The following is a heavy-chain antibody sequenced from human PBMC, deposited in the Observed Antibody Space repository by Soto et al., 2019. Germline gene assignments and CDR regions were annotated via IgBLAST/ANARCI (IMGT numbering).Heavy chain of an antibody. CDR3: AREIPTVTTLDY. D-gene: IGHD4-17*01. J-gene: IGHJ4*02. CDR2: IWYDGSNK. V-gene: IGHV3-33*01. CDR1: GFTFSSYG. Sequence: PGGSLRLSCAASGFTFSSYGMHWVRQAPGKGLEWVAVIWYDGSNKYYADSVEGRFTISRDNSKNTLYLQMNSLRAEDTAVYYCAREIPTVTTLDYWGQGTLVTVSS.